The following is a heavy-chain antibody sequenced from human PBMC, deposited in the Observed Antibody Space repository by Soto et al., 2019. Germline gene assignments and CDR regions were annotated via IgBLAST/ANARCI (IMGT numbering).Heavy chain of an antibody. Sequence: PWGSLRLSWVASGCPFSRVSMNWVRQVPGKGLEWVASISSASSETWYADSVKGRFIISRDNAQNSLFLQTNTLRPEDSAIYYCARVDYWGPGTQVTVSS. CDR2: ISSASSET. J-gene: IGHJ4*02. V-gene: IGHV3-21*01. CDR3: ARVDY. CDR1: GCPFSRVS.